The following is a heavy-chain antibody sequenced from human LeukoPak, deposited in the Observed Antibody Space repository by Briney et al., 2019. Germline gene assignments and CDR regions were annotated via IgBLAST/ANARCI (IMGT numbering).Heavy chain of an antibody. V-gene: IGHV3-30*02. CDR3: AREMTTPDDAFDI. D-gene: IGHD4-11*01. J-gene: IGHJ3*02. Sequence: GGSLRLSCAASGFSLSRYDTHWVRQAPGKGLEWVAFIQYDGHDYYYADSVRGRFTISRDNSKNILSLQMNSLRAEDTAVYYCAREMTTPDDAFDIWGQGTMVTVSS. CDR2: IQYDGHDY. CDR1: GFSLSRYD.